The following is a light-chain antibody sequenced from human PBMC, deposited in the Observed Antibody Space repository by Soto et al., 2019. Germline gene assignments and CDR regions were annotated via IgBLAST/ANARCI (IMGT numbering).Light chain of an antibody. CDR2: GAS. V-gene: IGKV3-15*01. J-gene: IGKJ1*01. CDR1: QSVRSN. CDR3: QQYNDWPPT. Sequence: EIVLTQSPATLSVSPGERATLSCRASQSVRSNLAWNQQKPGQAPRLLMYGASTRPSGIPARFSGSGSGTEFTLTISSLQSEDFAVYYCQQYNDWPPTFGQGTKVEIK.